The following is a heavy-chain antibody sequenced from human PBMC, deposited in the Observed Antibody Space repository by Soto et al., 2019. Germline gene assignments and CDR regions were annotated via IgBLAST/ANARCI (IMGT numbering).Heavy chain of an antibody. J-gene: IGHJ6*02. CDR3: ARGYRISGSTRLGYYYYGMDV. CDR2: ISYSSSDI. CDR1: GFAFSSYS. D-gene: IGHD1-7*01. Sequence: GGSLRLSCAASGFAFSSYSMNWVRQAPGKGLGWVSSISYSSSDIYFADSVKGRFTMSRVNAENSLFLQMNSLRVEDTAVYYCARGYRISGSTRLGYYYYGMDVWGQGTTVTVSS. V-gene: IGHV3-21*01.